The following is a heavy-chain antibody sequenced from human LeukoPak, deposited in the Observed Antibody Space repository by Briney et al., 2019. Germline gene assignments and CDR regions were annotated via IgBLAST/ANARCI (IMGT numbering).Heavy chain of an antibody. CDR2: IIPIFGTA. CDR1: GGTFSSYA. Sequence: GASVKVSCEASGGTFSSYAISWVRQAPGQGLEWMGGIIPIFGTANYAQKFQGRVTITADESTSTAYMELSSLRSEDTAVYYCARGEWELLGTFDYWGQGTLVTVSS. D-gene: IGHD1-26*01. V-gene: IGHV1-69*13. J-gene: IGHJ4*02. CDR3: ARGEWELLGTFDY.